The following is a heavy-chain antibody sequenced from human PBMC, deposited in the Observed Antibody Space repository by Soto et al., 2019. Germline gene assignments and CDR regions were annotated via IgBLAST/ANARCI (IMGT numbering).Heavy chain of an antibody. CDR3: AKEKRDTTGARDAFDI. CDR1: GFTVSSNF. V-gene: IGHV3-53*01. J-gene: IGHJ3*02. Sequence: EVQLVESGGGLIQPGGSLRLSCAASGFTVSSNFMSWVRQAPGKGLEWVSVTYSGGTTYYADSVKGRFTISRDNSKNMLYLQMNSLRAEDTAVYYCAKEKRDTTGARDAFDIWGQGTMVTVS. CDR2: TYSGGTT. D-gene: IGHD1-1*01.